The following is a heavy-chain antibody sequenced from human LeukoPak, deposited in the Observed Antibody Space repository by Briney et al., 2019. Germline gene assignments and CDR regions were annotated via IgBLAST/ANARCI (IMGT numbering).Heavy chain of an antibody. CDR1: GFTFNNYW. D-gene: IGHD6-19*01. J-gene: IGHJ4*02. CDR3: ARRSGRAVAGAFDY. V-gene: IGHV3-21*04. CDR2: ISSSSSYI. Sequence: PGGSLRLSCEASGFTFNNYWMSWVRQAPGKGLEWVSSISSSSSYIYYADSVKGRFTISRDNSKNTLYLQMNSLRAEDTAVYYCARRSGRAVAGAFDYWGQGTLVTVSS.